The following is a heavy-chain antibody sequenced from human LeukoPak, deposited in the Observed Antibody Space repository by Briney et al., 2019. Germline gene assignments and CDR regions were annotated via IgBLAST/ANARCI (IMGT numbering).Heavy chain of an antibody. J-gene: IGHJ4*02. V-gene: IGHV3-23*01. CDR2: ISGSGGST. Sequence: PGGSLRLSCATSGFTFSSYAMSWVRQAPGKGLEWVSAISGSGGSTYYADSVKGRFTISRDNSKNTLYLQMNSLRAEDTAVYYCAKDGYYSGSYYFDYWGQGTLVTVSS. D-gene: IGHD1-26*01. CDR1: GFTFSSYA. CDR3: AKDGYYSGSYYFDY.